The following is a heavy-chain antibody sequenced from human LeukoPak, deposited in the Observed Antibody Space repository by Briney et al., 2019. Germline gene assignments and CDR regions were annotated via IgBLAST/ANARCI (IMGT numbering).Heavy chain of an antibody. CDR1: GFTFRNYG. D-gene: IGHD6-19*01. CDR3: ARRIAVAGPDY. CDR2: IRDDESDK. V-gene: IGHV3-30*02. Sequence: GGSLRLSCAASGFTFRNYGMHWVRQAPGKGLEWVAFIRDDESDKYYIDSVKGRFTISRDNAKNSLYLQMNSLRAEDTAVYYCARRIAVAGPDYWGQGTLVTVSS. J-gene: IGHJ4*02.